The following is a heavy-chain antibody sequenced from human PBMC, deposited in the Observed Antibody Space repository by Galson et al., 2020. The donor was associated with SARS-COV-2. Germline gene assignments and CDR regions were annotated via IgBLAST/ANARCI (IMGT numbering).Heavy chain of an antibody. D-gene: IGHD3-10*01. J-gene: IGHJ4*02. CDR2: IYSAGTT. CDR3: ARARLDYYDSGTFYKGYYFDY. CDR1: GFTVSSNY. Sequence: QAGGSLRLSCAASGFTVSSNYMSWVRQAPGKGLEWVSIIYSAGTTFYADSVKGRFTISRDNSRDTLYLQMNTLRAEDAAVYYCARARLDYYDSGTFYKGYYFDYWGLGTLVTVSS. V-gene: IGHV3-66*01.